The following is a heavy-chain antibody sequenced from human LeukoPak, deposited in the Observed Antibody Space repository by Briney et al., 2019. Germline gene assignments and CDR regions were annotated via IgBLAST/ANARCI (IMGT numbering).Heavy chain of an antibody. CDR2: ISSSGSTI. V-gene: IGHV3-48*04. CDR3: ARLRYGSGSSP. D-gene: IGHD3-10*01. J-gene: IGHJ3*01. Sequence: GGSLRLSCAASGFTFSSYAMSWVRQAPGKGLEWVSYISSSGSTIYYADSVKGRFTISRDNAKNSLYLQMNSLRAEDTAVYYCARLRYGSGSSPWGQGTMVTVSS. CDR1: GFTFSSYA.